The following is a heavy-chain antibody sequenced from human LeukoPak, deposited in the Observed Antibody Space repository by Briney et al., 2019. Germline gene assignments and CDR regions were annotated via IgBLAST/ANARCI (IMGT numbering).Heavy chain of an antibody. CDR1: GFIFSSYS. V-gene: IGHV3-48*04. J-gene: IGHJ4*02. D-gene: IGHD3-3*02. Sequence: GGSLRLSCAASGFIFSSYSMIWVRQAPGKGLEWLSYITTDGSTTSYADSVRGRFTISRDNGQNSLYLQMNTLRAEDTAVYYCARDHLWSFGYWGRGTLVTVSS. CDR3: ARDHLWSFGY. CDR2: ITTDGSTT.